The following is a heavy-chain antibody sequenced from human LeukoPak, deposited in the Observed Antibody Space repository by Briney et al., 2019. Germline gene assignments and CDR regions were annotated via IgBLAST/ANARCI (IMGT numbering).Heavy chain of an antibody. Sequence: SQTLSLTCAVSGGSISSGDYSWSWIRQPPGKGLEWIGYVFHSRNTYYNPSLKSRVTISVDRSKNQFSLKLSSVTAADTAVYYCARAKAYGSGSYYEFDYWGQGTLVTVSS. V-gene: IGHV4-30-2*01. D-gene: IGHD3-10*01. J-gene: IGHJ4*02. CDR3: ARAKAYGSGSYYEFDY. CDR1: GGSISSGDYS. CDR2: VFHSRNT.